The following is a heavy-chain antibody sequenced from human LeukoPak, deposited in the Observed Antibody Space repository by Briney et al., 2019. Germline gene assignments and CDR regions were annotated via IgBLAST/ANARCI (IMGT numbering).Heavy chain of an antibody. CDR2: INYIGSS. D-gene: IGHD2-2*01. V-gene: IGHV4-59*08. CDR1: GGSISSYY. CDR3: ASGSSDYYYYYYMDV. Sequence: PSETLSLTCTVSGGSISSYYWSWIRQPPGKGLEWIGYINYIGSSHYNPSLKSRVTISVDTSKNQFSLKVSSVTAADTAVYYCASGSSDYYYYYYMDVWGKGTTVTVSS. J-gene: IGHJ6*03.